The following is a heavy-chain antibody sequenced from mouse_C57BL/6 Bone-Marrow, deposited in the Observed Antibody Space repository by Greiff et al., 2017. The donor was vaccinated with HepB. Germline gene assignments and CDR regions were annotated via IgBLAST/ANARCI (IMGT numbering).Heavy chain of an antibody. CDR3: ARRGSLLRSYYFDY. D-gene: IGHD1-2*01. CDR1: GYTFTNYW. J-gene: IGHJ2*01. CDR2: IYPGGGYT. V-gene: IGHV1-63*01. Sequence: VQLVESGAELVRPGTSVKMSCKASGYTFTNYWIGWAKQRPGHGLEWIGDIYPGGGYTNYNEKFKGKATLTADKSSSTAYMQFSSLTSEDSAIYYCARRGSLLRSYYFDYWGQGTTLTVSS.